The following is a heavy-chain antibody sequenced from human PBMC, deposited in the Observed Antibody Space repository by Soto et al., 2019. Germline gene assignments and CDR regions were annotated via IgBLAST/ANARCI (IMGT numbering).Heavy chain of an antibody. V-gene: IGHV3-9*01. D-gene: IGHD6-13*01. CDR3: AKTYSSSWYFSYFDY. CDR1: GFTFDDYA. CDR2: ISWNSGSI. Sequence: GGSLRLSCAASGFTFDDYAMHWVRQAPGKGLEWVSGISWNSGSIGYADSVKGRFTISRDNAKNSLYLQMNSLRAEDTALYYCAKTYSSSWYFSYFDYWGQGTLVTVSS. J-gene: IGHJ4*02.